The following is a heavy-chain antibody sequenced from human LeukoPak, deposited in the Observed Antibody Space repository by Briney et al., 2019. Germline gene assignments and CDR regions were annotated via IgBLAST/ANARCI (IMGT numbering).Heavy chain of an antibody. CDR2: ISSSSSTI. CDR1: GFTFSSYS. V-gene: IGHV3-48*01. J-gene: IGHJ4*02. Sequence: PGGSLRLSSAASGFTFSSYSMNWVRQAPGKGLEWVSYISSSSSTIYYADSVKGRFTISRDNAKNSLYLQMNSLRAEDTAVYYCARGRVGAMYYFDYWGQGTLVTVSS. D-gene: IGHD1-26*01. CDR3: ARGRVGAMYYFDY.